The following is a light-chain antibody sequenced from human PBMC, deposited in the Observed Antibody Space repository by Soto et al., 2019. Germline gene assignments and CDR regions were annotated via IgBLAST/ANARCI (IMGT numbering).Light chain of an antibody. V-gene: IGKV1-39*01. Sequence: DIQMTQSPSSLSASVGDRVTITCRASQSISSYLNWYQQKPGKAPKLLIYAASSLQSGVTSRFSSSGSGTEFTLTISSLQPEDFATYYCQQSYSTPLTFGGGTKVEIK. CDR2: AAS. CDR1: QSISSY. CDR3: QQSYSTPLT. J-gene: IGKJ4*01.